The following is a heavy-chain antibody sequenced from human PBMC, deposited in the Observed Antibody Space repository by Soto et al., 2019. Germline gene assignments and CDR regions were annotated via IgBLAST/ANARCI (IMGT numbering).Heavy chain of an antibody. CDR3: ATYRGGGGGRGY. Sequence: QVQLQESGPGLVNPSETLSLTCTVSGGSLSNYHCSWIRQPPGKGLEWLGYINYDGTTNYNPSVQSRVTISIDTSKNQFPLSPSSGTAADAAVYYWATYRGGGGGRGYWGQGALVTLSS. V-gene: IGHV4-59*08. D-gene: IGHD5-18*01. CDR2: INYDGTT. J-gene: IGHJ4*02. CDR1: GGSLSNYH.